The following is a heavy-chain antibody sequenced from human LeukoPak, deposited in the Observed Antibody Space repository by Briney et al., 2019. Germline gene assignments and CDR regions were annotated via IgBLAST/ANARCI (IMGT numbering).Heavy chain of an antibody. CDR3: ARSGTTGTTRWFDP. J-gene: IGHJ5*02. Sequence: GGSLRLSCAASGFTFSSYSMNWVRQAPGKGLEWVSSISSSSSYIYYADSVKSRFTISRDNAKNSLYLQMNSLRAEDTAVYYCARSGTTGTTRWFDPWGQGTLVTVSS. D-gene: IGHD1-1*01. CDR1: GFTFSSYS. V-gene: IGHV3-21*01. CDR2: ISSSSSYI.